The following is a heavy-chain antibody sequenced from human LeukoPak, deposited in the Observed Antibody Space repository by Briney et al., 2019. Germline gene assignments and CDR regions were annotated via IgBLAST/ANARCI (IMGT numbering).Heavy chain of an antibody. Sequence: PSETLSLTCTVSGGSISSYYWSWIRQPPGKGLEWIGYIYYSGSTNYNPSLKSRVTISVDTSKNHFSLTLSSVTAADTAVYYCARDRGVVLRLAFDIWGQGTMVSVSS. D-gene: IGHD2-15*01. CDR2: IYYSGST. J-gene: IGHJ3*02. CDR1: GGSISSYY. V-gene: IGHV4-59*12. CDR3: ARDRGVVLRLAFDI.